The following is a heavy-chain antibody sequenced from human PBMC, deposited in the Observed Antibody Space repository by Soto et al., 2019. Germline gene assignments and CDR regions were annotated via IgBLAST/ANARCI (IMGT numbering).Heavy chain of an antibody. J-gene: IGHJ6*02. D-gene: IGHD3-22*01. CDR2: ISSSGSTI. CDR1: GFTFSDYY. CDR3: ARDLGEPYYYDSSYYYYYGMDV. Sequence: GGSLRLSCAASGFTFSDYYMSWIRQAPGKGLEWVSYISSSGSTIYYADSVKGRFTISRDNSKNTLYLQMNSLRAEDTAVYYCARDLGEPYYYDSSYYYYYGMDVWGQGTTVTVSS. V-gene: IGHV3-11*04.